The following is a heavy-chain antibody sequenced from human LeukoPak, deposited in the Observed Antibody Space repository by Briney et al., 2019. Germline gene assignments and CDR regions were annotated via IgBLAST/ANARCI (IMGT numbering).Heavy chain of an antibody. CDR1: GYTFTRYD. Sequence: ASVKVSCKASGYTFTRYDINWVRQATGQGLEWMGWMNPNSGNTGYAQKFQGRVTITGNTSISTAYMELSSLRSEDTAVYYCARWGQSYGYSYWGQGTLVTVSS. D-gene: IGHD5-18*01. CDR2: MNPNSGNT. J-gene: IGHJ4*02. CDR3: ARWGQSYGYSY. V-gene: IGHV1-8*03.